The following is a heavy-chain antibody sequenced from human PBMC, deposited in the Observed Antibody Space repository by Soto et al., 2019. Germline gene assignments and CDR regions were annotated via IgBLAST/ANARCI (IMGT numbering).Heavy chain of an antibody. Sequence: EVQLVESGGGLVKPGGSLRLSCAASGFTFSSYSMNWVRQAPGKGLEWVSSISSSSSYIYYADSVKGRFTISRDNDKNSLYLQMNSLRAEDTAVYYCARVTAGHRYCSGGSCYGIEGNYYYYGMDVWGQGTTVTVSS. V-gene: IGHV3-21*01. CDR2: ISSSSSYI. D-gene: IGHD2-15*01. CDR3: ARVTAGHRYCSGGSCYGIEGNYYYYGMDV. CDR1: GFTFSSYS. J-gene: IGHJ6*02.